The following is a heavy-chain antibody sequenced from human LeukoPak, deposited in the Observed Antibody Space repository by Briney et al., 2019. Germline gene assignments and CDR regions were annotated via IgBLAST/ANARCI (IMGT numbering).Heavy chain of an antibody. J-gene: IGHJ4*02. V-gene: IGHV3-7*01. CDR1: GFTFSSYW. CDR2: IKQDGSEK. Sequence: PGGSLRLSCAPSGFTFSSYWMSWVRQAPGKGLEWVANIKQDGSEKSYVDSVKGRFTISRDNAKNSLYLQMDSLRAEDTAVYYCARRFDYWGQGTLVTVSS. CDR3: ARRFDY.